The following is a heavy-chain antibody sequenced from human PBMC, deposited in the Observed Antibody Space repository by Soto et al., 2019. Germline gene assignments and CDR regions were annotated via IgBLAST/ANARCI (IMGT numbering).Heavy chain of an antibody. J-gene: IGHJ5*02. CDR3: ARALSTNEGWFDP. Sequence: QVQLQESGPGLVRPSETLSLTCTVSGASVSSGSYYWSWIRQPPGKGLEWIGYIYYTGTTDYNPSLKIRVTISVDMSKNQISLNLTSVTAADTAVYFCARALSTNEGWFDPWGQGSLVTVSS. CDR1: GASVSSGSYY. CDR2: IYYTGTT. V-gene: IGHV4-61*01. D-gene: IGHD2-8*01.